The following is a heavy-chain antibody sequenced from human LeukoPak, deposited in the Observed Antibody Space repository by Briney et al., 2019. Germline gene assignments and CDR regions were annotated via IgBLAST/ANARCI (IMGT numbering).Heavy chain of an antibody. CDR1: GGSISSYY. D-gene: IGHD3-10*01. CDR3: AGSETRGYYGSGTNWFDP. V-gene: IGHV4-59*01. J-gene: IGHJ5*02. Sequence: PSETLSLTCTVSGGSISSYYWSWIRQPPGKGLEWIGYIYYSGSTNYNPSLKSRVTISVDKSKNQFSLKLSSVTAADTAVYYCAGSETRGYYGSGTNWFDPWGQRTLVTVSS. CDR2: IYYSGST.